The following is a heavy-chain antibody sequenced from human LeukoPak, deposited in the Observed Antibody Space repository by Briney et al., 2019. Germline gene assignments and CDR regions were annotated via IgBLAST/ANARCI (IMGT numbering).Heavy chain of an antibody. CDR2: IKQDGSEK. J-gene: IGHJ3*02. V-gene: IGHV3-7*01. Sequence: GGSLRLSCAASGFTFSSYLMSWVRQAPGKGLEWVANIKQDGSEKYYVDSVKGRFTISRDNAKNSVFLQMNSLRAEDSAVYYCARDGGGPEAFDIWGQGTMVIVSS. CDR3: ARDGGGPEAFDI. CDR1: GFTFSSYL. D-gene: IGHD3-16*01.